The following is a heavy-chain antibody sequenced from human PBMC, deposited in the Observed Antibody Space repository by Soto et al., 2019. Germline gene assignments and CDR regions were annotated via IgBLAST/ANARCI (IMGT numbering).Heavy chain of an antibody. J-gene: IGHJ4*02. CDR3: ARVRPGNYRDY. D-gene: IGHD3-10*01. Sequence: GGSLRLSCAASGFTFSTFWMEWVRKAPGKGLEWVAKIKEDGSEKYYADSVKGRFIISRDNARNSVYLHMNSLRAEDTAVYYCARVRPGNYRDYWGQGTLVTVSS. CDR1: GFTFSTFW. V-gene: IGHV3-7*03. CDR2: IKEDGSEK.